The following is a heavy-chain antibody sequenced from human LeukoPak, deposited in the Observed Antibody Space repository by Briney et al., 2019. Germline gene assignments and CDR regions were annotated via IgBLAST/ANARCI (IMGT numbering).Heavy chain of an antibody. CDR3: AREIVGAHTEFDF. Sequence: GGSLRLSCAASGFTFSSYAMHWVRRAPGKGLEWVAVISYDGSNKYYADSVKGRFTISRDNAKNSLYLQMSSLRVEDTAMFYCAREIVGAHTEFDFWGQGTLVTVSS. CDR2: ISYDGSNK. D-gene: IGHD1-26*01. J-gene: IGHJ4*02. V-gene: IGHV3-30-3*01. CDR1: GFTFSSYA.